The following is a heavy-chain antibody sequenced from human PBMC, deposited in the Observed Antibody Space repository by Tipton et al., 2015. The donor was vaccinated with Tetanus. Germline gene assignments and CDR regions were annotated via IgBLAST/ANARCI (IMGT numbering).Heavy chain of an antibody. V-gene: IGHV3-23*01. CDR3: AKPRLSDESVAVLAATYFEY. Sequence: GLVKPSETLSLTCAVYGASFSDYYWSWVRQAPGKGLEWVSAISGSGARTSYADSVKGRFTVSRDNSKSTLYLQMNSLRAEDTAVYFCAKPRLSDESVAVLAATYFEYWGQGSLVSVSS. CDR2: ISGSGART. J-gene: IGHJ4*02. CDR1: GASFSDYY. D-gene: IGHD2-15*01.